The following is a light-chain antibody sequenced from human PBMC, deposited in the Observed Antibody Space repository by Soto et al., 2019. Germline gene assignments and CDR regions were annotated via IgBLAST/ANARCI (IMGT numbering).Light chain of an antibody. CDR2: RNN. CDR3: AVWDDSLSGYV. J-gene: IGLJ1*01. CDR1: SSNIRNNY. Sequence: QSVLTQPPSASGTPGQRVTISCSGSSSNIRNNYVYWYHQLPGTAPKLLIYRNNQRPSGVPDRFSGSKSGTSASLAIGGLRSEDEADYFCAVWDDSLSGYVFGTGTQLTVL. V-gene: IGLV1-47*01.